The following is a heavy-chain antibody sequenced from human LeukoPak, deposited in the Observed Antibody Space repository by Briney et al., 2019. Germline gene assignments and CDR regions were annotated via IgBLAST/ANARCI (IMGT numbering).Heavy chain of an antibody. CDR2: IYYSGKT. Sequence: PSETLSLTCTVSGGSISSGSYNWGWIRQPPEKGLEWIGSIYYSGKTYYNPSLKSRVSISLDTSKNQFSLKLSSVTAADTAVYYCARHRSTYDSSGYSPLYYFDYWGQGTLVTVSS. J-gene: IGHJ4*02. V-gene: IGHV4-39*01. CDR1: GGSISSGSYN. CDR3: ARHRSTYDSSGYSPLYYFDY. D-gene: IGHD3-22*01.